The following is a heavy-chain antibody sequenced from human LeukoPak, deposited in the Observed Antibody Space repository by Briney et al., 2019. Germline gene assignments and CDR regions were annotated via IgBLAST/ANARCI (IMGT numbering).Heavy chain of an antibody. V-gene: IGHV4-4*07. J-gene: IGHJ3*02. CDR3: ARDSTARTYDI. Sequence: PSETLSLTCNVSGGSVTSYYWSWIRKPAGKGLEWIGRIYSSGSTNYSPSLKSRIAMSVDTSNNQFSLNLSSVTAADTAVNYCARDSTARTYDIWGQGTMVTVSS. D-gene: IGHD2-2*01. CDR1: GGSVTSYY. CDR2: IYSSGST.